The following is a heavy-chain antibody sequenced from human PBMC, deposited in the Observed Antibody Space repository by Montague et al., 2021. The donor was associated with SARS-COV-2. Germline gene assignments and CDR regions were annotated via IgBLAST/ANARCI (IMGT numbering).Heavy chain of an antibody. CDR1: GFTFGDYT. CDR3: AKDLFSGAMDGSGYLDV. V-gene: IGHV3-43*01. D-gene: IGHD6-19*01. Sequence: SLRLSCAASGFTFGDYTMHWVRQRPGKGLQWLSLIIGDGGNTDYADSVKGRFTISRDNNKNSLYLQMSGLTTDDSALYYCAKDLFSGAMDGSGYLDVWGRGTQVTGAS. CDR2: IIGDGGNT. J-gene: IGHJ4*01.